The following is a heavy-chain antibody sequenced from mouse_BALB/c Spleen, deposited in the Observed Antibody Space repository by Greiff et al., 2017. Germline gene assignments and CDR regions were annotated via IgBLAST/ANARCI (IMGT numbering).Heavy chain of an antibody. CDR1: GYAFSSYW. CDR3: ARSLIYYDYDVGY. CDR2: IYPGDGDT. Sequence: QVQLQQSGAELVRPGSSVKISCKASGYAFSSYWMNWVKQRPGQGLEWIGQIYPGDGDTNYNGKFKGKATLTADKSSSTAYMQLSSPTSEDSAVYFCARSLIYYDYDVGYWGQGTTLTVSS. D-gene: IGHD2-4*01. J-gene: IGHJ2*01. V-gene: IGHV1-80*01.